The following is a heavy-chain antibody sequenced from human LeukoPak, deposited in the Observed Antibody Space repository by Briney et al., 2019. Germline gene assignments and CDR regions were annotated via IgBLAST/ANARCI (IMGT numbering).Heavy chain of an antibody. CDR3: ASSIAVAGTIY. J-gene: IGHJ4*02. D-gene: IGHD6-19*01. CDR2: IYSGGST. Sequence: GGSLRLSCAASGFTVSSNYMSWVRQAPGKGLEWVSVIYSGGSTYYADSVKGRFTISRDNSKNTLYLQMNGLRAEDTAVYYCASSIAVAGTIYWGQGTLVTVSS. V-gene: IGHV3-53*01. CDR1: GFTVSSNY.